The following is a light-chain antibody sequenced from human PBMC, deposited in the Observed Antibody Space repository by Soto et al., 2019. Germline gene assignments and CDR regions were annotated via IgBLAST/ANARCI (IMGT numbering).Light chain of an antibody. CDR3: QQYGSSPPYT. J-gene: IGKJ2*01. CDR1: QSVSSSY. CDR2: GAS. Sequence: EIVLTQSPGTLSLSPGERATLSCRASQSVSSSYLAWYQQKPGQAPRLRIYGASSRATGIPDRFSGSGSGTDFTLDISGLEPEDFAVYYGQQYGSSPPYTFGQGTKLEIK. V-gene: IGKV3-20*01.